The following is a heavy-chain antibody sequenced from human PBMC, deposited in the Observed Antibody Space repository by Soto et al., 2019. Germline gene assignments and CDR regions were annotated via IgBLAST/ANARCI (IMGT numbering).Heavy chain of an antibody. CDR3: ARNYYMDV. J-gene: IGHJ6*03. Sequence: GGSLRLSCAASGFPFSSYNMNWVRQAPGKGLEWGSYISASSSTIHYTDSVKGRFTFSRDNAKNSLYLQMNSLRAEDTAVYYCARNYYMDVWGKGTTVTVSS. CDR1: GFPFSSYN. V-gene: IGHV3-48*01. CDR2: ISASSSTI.